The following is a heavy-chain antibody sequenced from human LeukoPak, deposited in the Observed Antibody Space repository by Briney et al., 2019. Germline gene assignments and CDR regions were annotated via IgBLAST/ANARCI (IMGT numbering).Heavy chain of an antibody. CDR3: ARGYSSGWYWMSYYYYMDV. CDR2: MNPNSGNT. Sequence: AAPVKVSCKASGYTFTSYDINWVRQATGQGLEWMGWMNPNSGNTGYAQKFQGRVTMTRNTSISTAYMELSSLRSEDTAVYYCARGYSSGWYWMSYYYYMDVWGKGTTVTVSS. V-gene: IGHV1-8*01. D-gene: IGHD6-19*01. CDR1: GYTFTSYD. J-gene: IGHJ6*03.